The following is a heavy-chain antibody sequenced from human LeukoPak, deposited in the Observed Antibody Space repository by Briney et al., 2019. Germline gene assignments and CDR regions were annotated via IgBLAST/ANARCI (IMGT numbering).Heavy chain of an antibody. CDR1: GGSISSGGYS. D-gene: IGHD2-2*01. V-gene: IGHV4-30-2*01. Sequence: SQTLSLTCAVSGGSISSGGYSWSWIRQPPGKGLEWIGYIYHSGSTYYNPSLKSRVTISVDRSKNQFSLKLSSVTAADTAVYCCARVHCSSTSCYPYYFDYWGQGTLVTVSS. CDR2: IYHSGST. CDR3: ARVHCSSTSCYPYYFDY. J-gene: IGHJ4*02.